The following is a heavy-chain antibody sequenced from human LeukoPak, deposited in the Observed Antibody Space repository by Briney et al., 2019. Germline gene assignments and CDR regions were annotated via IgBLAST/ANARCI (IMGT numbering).Heavy chain of an antibody. J-gene: IGHJ4*02. CDR3: ARAPVTSCRGAFCYPLDY. V-gene: IGHV3-23*01. Sequence: GSLRLSCAASGFPLGSYAMSWVRQGPGKGLEWVAATSSSDPGTYHADSVRGRFTISRDNSKNTLYLQMNRLRVEDAAVYYCARAPVTSCRGAFCYPLDYWGQGTLVTVSS. D-gene: IGHD2-15*01. CDR2: TSSSDPGT. CDR1: GFPLGSYA.